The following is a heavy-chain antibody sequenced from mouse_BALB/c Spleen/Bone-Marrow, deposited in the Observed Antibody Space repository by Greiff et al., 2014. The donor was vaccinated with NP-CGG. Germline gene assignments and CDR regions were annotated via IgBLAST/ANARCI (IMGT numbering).Heavy chain of an antibody. CDR2: ISSGSSTI. V-gene: IGHV5-17*02. Sequence: EVQLVEFGGGLAQPGGSRKLSCAASGFTFSSFGMHWVRQAPEKGLEWVAYISSGSSTIYYADTVKGRFTISRDNPKNTLFLQMTSLRSEGTAMYYCVRSYDSYAMAFWGQGTSVTVSS. CDR1: GFTFSSFG. J-gene: IGHJ4*01. D-gene: IGHD2-10*02. CDR3: VRSYDSYAMAF.